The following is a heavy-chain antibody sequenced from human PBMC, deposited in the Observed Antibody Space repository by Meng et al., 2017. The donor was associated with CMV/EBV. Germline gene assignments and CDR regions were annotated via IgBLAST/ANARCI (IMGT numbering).Heavy chain of an antibody. CDR1: GFTFSSYG. Sequence: GGSLRLSCAASGFTFSSYGMHWVRQAPGKGLEWVAFIRYEGSNKYYADSVKGRFTISRDNSKNTLYLQMNSLRAEDTAVYYCAKDGRADIVVVPAAIDYWGQGTLVTVSS. CDR3: AKDGRADIVVVPAAIDY. V-gene: IGHV3-30*02. J-gene: IGHJ4*02. D-gene: IGHD2-2*01. CDR2: IRYEGSNK.